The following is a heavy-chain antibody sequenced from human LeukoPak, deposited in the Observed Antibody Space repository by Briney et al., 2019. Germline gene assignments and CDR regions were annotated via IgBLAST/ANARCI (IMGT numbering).Heavy chain of an antibody. J-gene: IGHJ5*01. V-gene: IGHV1-18*01. D-gene: IGHD3-22*01. Sequence: GASVKVSCKATSRISWVRQALGQGLEWMGWIGSYGGDTYYAQKFQGRVTVTTDTSTSTVYMELRSLRSDDTAVYYCARDLWNFYDDSGYYRDFDSWGQGTLVTVSS. CDR1: TSR. CDR3: ARDLWNFYDDSGYYRDFDS. CDR2: IGSYGGDT.